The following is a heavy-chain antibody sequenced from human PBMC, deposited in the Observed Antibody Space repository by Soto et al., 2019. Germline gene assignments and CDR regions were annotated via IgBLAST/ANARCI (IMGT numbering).Heavy chain of an antibody. J-gene: IGHJ6*02. CDR3: ASSSLYGMDV. V-gene: IGHV4-30-4*01. CDR2: IYYSGNT. Sequence: QVQXQESGPGLVXPXXXLSLTCXXXGGSXXXGXYXXXXXXXXPGKGLEWIGNIYYSGNTYYNPSLKSRLIISIDTSKNQFSLKVGSVTAADTAVYYCASSSLYGMDVWGQGTTVTVSS. CDR1: GGSXXXGXYX.